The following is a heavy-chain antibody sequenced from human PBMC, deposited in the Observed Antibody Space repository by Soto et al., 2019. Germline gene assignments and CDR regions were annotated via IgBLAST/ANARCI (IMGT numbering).Heavy chain of an antibody. CDR3: ARIVYDSSGYPRYFDY. V-gene: IGHV1-3*05. J-gene: IGHJ4*02. CDR1: GYTFSSNA. D-gene: IGHD3-22*01. CDR2: INPAYGNT. Sequence: QVQLVQSGAEEKKPGASVRVSCTASGYTFSSNAIHWVRQAPGQRLEWMGWINPAYGNTKYSQKLQGRLTITRDTSASTAYMELSSLKSEDTAVYYCARIVYDSSGYPRYFDYWGQGTLVTVSS.